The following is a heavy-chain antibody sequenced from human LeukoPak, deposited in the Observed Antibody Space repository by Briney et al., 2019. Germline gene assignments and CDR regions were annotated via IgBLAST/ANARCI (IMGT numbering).Heavy chain of an antibody. CDR2: INHSGST. D-gene: IGHD6-19*01. CDR1: GGSFSGYY. Sequence: TSETLSLTCAVYGGSFSGYYWSWIRQPPGKGLEWIGEINHSGSTNYNPSLTSRVTISVDTSRDQFSLRLSSVTAADTAVYYCARHGSRAVAGYFDSWGQGTLVTVSS. J-gene: IGHJ4*02. CDR3: ARHGSRAVAGYFDS. V-gene: IGHV4-34*01.